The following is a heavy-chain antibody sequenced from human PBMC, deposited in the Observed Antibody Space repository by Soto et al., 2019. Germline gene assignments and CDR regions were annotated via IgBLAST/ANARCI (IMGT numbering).Heavy chain of an antibody. CDR1: GGSVSSGSYY. J-gene: IGHJ6*02. CDR3: ARATFGVVIYYYGMDV. D-gene: IGHD3-3*01. V-gene: IGHV4-61*01. Sequence: SETLSLTCTVSGGSVSSGSYYWSRIRQPPGKGLEWIGYIYYSGSTNYNPSLKSRVTISVDTSKNQFSLKLSSVTAADTAVYYCARATFGVVIYYYGMDVWGQGTTVTVSS. CDR2: IYYSGST.